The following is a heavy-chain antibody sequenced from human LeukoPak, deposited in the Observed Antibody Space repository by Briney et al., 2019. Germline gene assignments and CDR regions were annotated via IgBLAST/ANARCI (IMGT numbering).Heavy chain of an antibody. J-gene: IGHJ4*02. CDR1: GGTLSSYA. D-gene: IGHD4-11*01. CDR3: ARGVGSNYGVDY. CDR2: IIPILNIA. V-gene: IGHV1-69*04. Sequence: SVKVSCKASGGTLSSYAISWVRQAPGQGLEWMGRIIPILNIATYAQKFQGRVTITADKSTSTSYMGLSSLRSEDTAVYYCARGVGSNYGVDYWGQGTLVTVSS.